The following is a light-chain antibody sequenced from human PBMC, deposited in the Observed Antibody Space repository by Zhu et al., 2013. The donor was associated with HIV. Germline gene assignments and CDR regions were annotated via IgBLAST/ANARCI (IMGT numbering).Light chain of an antibody. CDR1: SSDVGTYNY. J-gene: IGLJ1*01. CDR2: EVS. V-gene: IGLV2-14*01. CDR3: GSYTSRSTYV. Sequence: QSALTQPASVSGSPGQSITISCTGTSSDVGTYNYVSWYQQHPGKAPKLLIYEVSTRPSGVSHRFSGSKSGSTASLTIFGVQAEDEADYYCGSYTSRSTYVFGTGTKVTVL.